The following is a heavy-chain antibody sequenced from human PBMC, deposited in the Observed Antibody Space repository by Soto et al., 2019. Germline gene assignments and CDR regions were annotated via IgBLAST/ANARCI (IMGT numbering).Heavy chain of an antibody. CDR2: IIPFFGTA. CDR1: GGTFSTFG. D-gene: IGHD3-16*01. Sequence: QVQLVQSGAEVKKTGSSVKVSCKTSGGTFSTFGISWVRQAPGQGLEWMGGIIPFFGTAEYSQKFEDRITITADESTNTVYMDLRSLTSDDTAIYYCARTAPMDAGDKYYYDFWGQAALVTVSS. CDR3: ARTAPMDAGDKYYYDF. J-gene: IGHJ4*02. V-gene: IGHV1-69*01.